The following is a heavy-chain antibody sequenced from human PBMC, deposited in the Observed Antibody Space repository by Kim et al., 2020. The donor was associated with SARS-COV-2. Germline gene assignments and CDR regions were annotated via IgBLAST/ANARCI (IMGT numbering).Heavy chain of an antibody. V-gene: IGHV3-33*06. Sequence: ADTVKGRFTISRDNYKNTLYLRMSSLRAEETTVYYCAKDLFGYVAGPVDYWGQGTLVTVSS. CDR3: AKDLFGYVAGPVDY. J-gene: IGHJ4*02. D-gene: IGHD6-19*01.